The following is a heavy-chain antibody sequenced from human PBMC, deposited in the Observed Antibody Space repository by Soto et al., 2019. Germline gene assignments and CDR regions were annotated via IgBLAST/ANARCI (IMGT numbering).Heavy chain of an antibody. V-gene: IGHV1-24*01. CDR1: GYTLTELS. D-gene: IGHD5-18*01. CDR3: AAWPVYSYGDLRY. J-gene: IGHJ4*02. Sequence: WASVKVSCKVSGYTLTELSMHWVRQAPGKGLEWMGGFDPEDGETIYAQKFQGRVTMTKDTSTDTAYMELSSLRSEDTAVYYCAAWPVYSYGDLRYWGQGTLVTVSS. CDR2: FDPEDGET.